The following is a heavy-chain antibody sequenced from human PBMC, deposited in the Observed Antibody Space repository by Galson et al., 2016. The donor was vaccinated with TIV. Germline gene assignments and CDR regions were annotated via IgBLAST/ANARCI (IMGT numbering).Heavy chain of an antibody. CDR1: GFTFRRYA. CDR3: ARPITMMVVVSPSQAFDI. D-gene: IGHD3-22*01. J-gene: IGHJ3*02. CDR2: ISHDGSNK. V-gene: IGHV3-30*04. Sequence: LRLSCAASGFTFRRYAMHWVRQAPGKGLEWVAVISHDGSNKYYTDSVRGRFTISRDNSKNILSLQMISLRAEETAIYYCARPITMMVVVSPSQAFDIWGQGTMVSVSS.